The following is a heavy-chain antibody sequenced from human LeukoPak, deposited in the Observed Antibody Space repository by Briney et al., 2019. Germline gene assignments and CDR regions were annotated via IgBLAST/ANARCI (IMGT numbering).Heavy chain of an antibody. D-gene: IGHD3-22*01. J-gene: IGHJ3*02. V-gene: IGHV3-53*01. CDR3: ARGHYYDSSGYYYVDAFDI. CDR2: IYSGGST. CDR1: GLTVSSNY. Sequence: GGSLRLSCAASGLTVSSNYMSWVRQAPGKGLEWVSVIYSGGSTYYADSVKGRFTISRGNSKNTLYLQMNSLRAEDTAVYYCARGHYYDSSGYYYVDAFDIWGQGTMVTVSS.